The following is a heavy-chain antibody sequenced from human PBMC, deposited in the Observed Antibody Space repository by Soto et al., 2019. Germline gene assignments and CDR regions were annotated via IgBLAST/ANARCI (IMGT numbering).Heavy chain of an antibody. Sequence: SLRLSCAASGFTFSSYWMSWVRQAPGKGLEWVANIKQDGSEKYYVDSVKGRFTTSRDNAKNSLYLQMNSLRAEDTAVYYCARDEVVVVPAAMSYYYYYGMDVWGQGTTVTVSS. V-gene: IGHV3-7*03. J-gene: IGHJ6*02. CDR2: IKQDGSEK. D-gene: IGHD2-2*01. CDR3: ARDEVVVVPAAMSYYYYYGMDV. CDR1: GFTFSSYW.